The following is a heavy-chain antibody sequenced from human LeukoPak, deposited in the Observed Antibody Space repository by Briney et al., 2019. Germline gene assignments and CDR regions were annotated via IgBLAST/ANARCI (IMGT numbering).Heavy chain of an antibody. CDR2: ISGSGGTT. Sequence: GGSLRLSCAASGFTFSNYAMSWVRQAPGKGLEWVSGISGSGGTTYYADSVKGRFTISRDNSKNTLYLQMNSLRAEDTAVYYCASTPHSSGRQTTIDHWGQGTLVTVSS. D-gene: IGHD3-22*01. V-gene: IGHV3-23*01. CDR1: GFTFSNYA. J-gene: IGHJ4*02. CDR3: ASTPHSSGRQTTIDH.